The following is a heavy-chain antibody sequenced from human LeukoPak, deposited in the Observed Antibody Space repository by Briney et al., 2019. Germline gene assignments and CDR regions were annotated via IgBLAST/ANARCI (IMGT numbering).Heavy chain of an antibody. CDR1: GHTFTSYG. CDR3: ARSFVSTGQYYYDFWSGYSGYYFDY. V-gene: IGHV1-18*01. D-gene: IGHD3-3*01. Sequence: ASVKVSCKASGHTFTSYGISWVRQAPGQGLEWMGWISAYNGNTNYAQKLQGRVTMTTDTSTSTAYMELRSLRSDDTAAYYCARSFVSTGQYYYDFWSGYSGYYFDYWGQGTLVTVSS. J-gene: IGHJ4*02. CDR2: ISAYNGNT.